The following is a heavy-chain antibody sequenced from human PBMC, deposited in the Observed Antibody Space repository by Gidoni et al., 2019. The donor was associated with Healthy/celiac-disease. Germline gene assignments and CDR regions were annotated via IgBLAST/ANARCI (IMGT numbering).Heavy chain of an antibody. Sequence: EVQLLESGGGLVQPGGSLRLSCAASGFTFISYAMSCVIRAPGKGLAWVSAFSGIGVRQAPGKGLEWVSAISGSGGSTYYADSVKGRFTISRDNSKNTLYLQMNSLRAEDTAVYYCAKDSPDIVVVPADLVDAFDIWGQGTMVTVSS. J-gene: IGHJ3*02. D-gene: IGHD2-2*01. CDR3: AKDSPDIVVVPADLVDAFDI. CDR2: ISGSGGST. V-gene: IGHV3-23*01. CDR1: GFTFISYA.